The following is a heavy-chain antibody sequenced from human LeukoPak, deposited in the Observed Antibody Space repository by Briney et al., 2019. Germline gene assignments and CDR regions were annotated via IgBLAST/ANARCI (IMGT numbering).Heavy chain of an antibody. CDR2: INHSGST. D-gene: IGHD3-9*01. J-gene: IGHJ4*02. Sequence: SETLSLTCAVYGGSFSGYYWSWIRQPPGEGLEWIGEINHSGSTNYNPSLKSRVTISVDTSKNQFSLKLSSVTAADTAVYYCASFRYFDWFPDYWGQGTLVTVSS. CDR1: GGSFSGYY. CDR3: ASFRYFDWFPDY. V-gene: IGHV4-34*01.